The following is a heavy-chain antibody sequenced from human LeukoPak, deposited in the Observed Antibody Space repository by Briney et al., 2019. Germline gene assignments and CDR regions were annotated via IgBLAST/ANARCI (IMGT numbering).Heavy chain of an antibody. D-gene: IGHD4-17*01. CDR2: ISGDGGGT. CDR1: GFTFDDYA. Sequence: GGSLRLSCAASGFTFDDYAMHWVRQTPGKGLEWVSLISGDGGGTHYADSVKGRFTISRYNSKNSLYLQMNSLRTEDTALYYCVKGDSGDYAGLSSDYWGQGTLVTVSS. CDR3: VKGDSGDYAGLSSDY. V-gene: IGHV3-43*02. J-gene: IGHJ4*02.